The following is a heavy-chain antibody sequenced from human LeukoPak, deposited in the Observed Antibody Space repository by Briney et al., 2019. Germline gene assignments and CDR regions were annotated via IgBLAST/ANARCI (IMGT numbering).Heavy chain of an antibody. Sequence: SETLSLTCAISGDSVSSNSVTWNWIRQSPSRGLEWLGRTYYTSKWSSDYAISVRSRITINSDTSKNQFSLQLNSVTPEDTAVYYCAKNTMKWYLDLWGRGTLVTVSS. D-gene: IGHD2-2*01. V-gene: IGHV6-1*01. CDR1: GDSVSSNSVT. J-gene: IGHJ2*01. CDR3: AKNTMKWYLDL. CDR2: TYYTSKWSS.